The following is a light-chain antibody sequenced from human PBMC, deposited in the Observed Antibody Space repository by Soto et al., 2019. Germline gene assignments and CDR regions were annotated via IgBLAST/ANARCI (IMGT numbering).Light chain of an antibody. Sequence: EIVMTQSPATLSVSPGERATLSCRASQSVSSNLAWYQQKPAQAPRLLIYGASTRAPGIPARFSGSGSGTGFTLTITSLQSEDVAVDYCQQYNNWPPGRTFGQGTKVEIK. V-gene: IGKV3-15*01. CDR3: QQYNNWPPGRT. J-gene: IGKJ1*01. CDR1: QSVSSN. CDR2: GAS.